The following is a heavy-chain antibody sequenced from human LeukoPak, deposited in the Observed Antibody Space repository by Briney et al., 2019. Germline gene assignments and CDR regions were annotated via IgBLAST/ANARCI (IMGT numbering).Heavy chain of an antibody. CDR3: ANDRTSWYYFDY. Sequence: PRGSLRLSCAASGFTFSSYSVNWVRQAPGKGLEWVSSISSSSIYRYYADSVKRRFTISRDNSKNTLYLQMNSLRAEDTAVYYCANDRTSWYYFDYWGQGTLVTVSS. D-gene: IGHD3-22*01. V-gene: IGHV3-21*01. CDR2: ISSSSIYR. CDR1: GFTFSSYS. J-gene: IGHJ4*02.